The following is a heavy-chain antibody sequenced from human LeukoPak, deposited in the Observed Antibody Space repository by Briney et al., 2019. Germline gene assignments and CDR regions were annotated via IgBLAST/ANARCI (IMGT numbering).Heavy chain of an antibody. CDR2: IGTAGDT. J-gene: IGHJ5*02. Sequence: PGGSLRLSCAASGFTFSSYDMHWVRRATGKGLEWVSAIGTAGDTYYPGSVKGRFTISRENAKNSLYLQMNSLRAGDTAVYYCARALGSGFFDPWGQGTLVTVSS. CDR3: ARALGSGFFDP. CDR1: GFTFSSYD. V-gene: IGHV3-13*01. D-gene: IGHD3-10*01.